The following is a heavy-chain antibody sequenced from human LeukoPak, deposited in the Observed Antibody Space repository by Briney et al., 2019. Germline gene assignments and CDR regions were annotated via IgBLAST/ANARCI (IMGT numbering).Heavy chain of an antibody. CDR2: ISSSGSTI. D-gene: IGHD3-22*01. CDR1: GFTFGSYE. Sequence: GGSLRLSCAASGFTFGSYEVNWVRQAPGKGLEWVSYISSSGSTIYYADSVKGRFTISRDNAKNSLYLQMNSLRAEDTAVYYCTAYDSSGHYFDYWGQGTLVIVSS. J-gene: IGHJ4*02. V-gene: IGHV3-48*03. CDR3: TAYDSSGHYFDY.